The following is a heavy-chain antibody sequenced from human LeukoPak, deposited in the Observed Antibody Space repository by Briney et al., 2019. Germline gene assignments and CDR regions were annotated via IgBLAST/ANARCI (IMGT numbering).Heavy chain of an antibody. V-gene: IGHV4-4*07. Sequence: PSETLSLTCTVSGGSISSNYWTWIRQPAGKGLEWIGRIYTSGSTNYNPSLKSRVTMSVDTSKNQFSLKLSSVTAADTAVYYCARESFGYSYGLLDYYYGMDVWGQGTTVTVSS. CDR2: IYTSGST. J-gene: IGHJ6*02. CDR1: GGSISSNY. CDR3: ARESFGYSYGLLDYYYGMDV. D-gene: IGHD5-18*01.